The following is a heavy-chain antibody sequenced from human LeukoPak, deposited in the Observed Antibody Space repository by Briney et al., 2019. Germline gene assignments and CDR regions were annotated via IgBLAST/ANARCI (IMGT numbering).Heavy chain of an antibody. CDR2: IYTSGST. J-gene: IGHJ4*02. Sequence: SETLSLTCTVSGGSISSYYWSWIRQPPGKGLEWIGYIYTSGSTNYNPSLKSRVTISVDTSKNQFSLKLSSVTAADTAVYYSARRRTRFLGGFDYWGQGTLVTVSS. D-gene: IGHD3-3*01. V-gene: IGHV4-4*09. CDR3: ARRRTRFLGGFDY. CDR1: GGSISSYY.